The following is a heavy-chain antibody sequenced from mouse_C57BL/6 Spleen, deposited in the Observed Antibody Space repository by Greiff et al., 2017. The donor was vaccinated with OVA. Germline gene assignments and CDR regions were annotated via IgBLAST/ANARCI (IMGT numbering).Heavy chain of an antibody. CDR1: GFTFSNYW. CDR2: IRLKSDNYAT. D-gene: IGHD2-2*01. V-gene: IGHV6-3*01. Sequence: EVQLQESGGGLVQPGGSMKLSCVASGFTFSNYWMNWVRQSPEKGLEWVAQIRLKSDNYATHYAESVKGRLTISRDASKSSVYLQMNNLRAEDTGIYYCTASMVTTFDYWGQGTTLTVSS. CDR3: TASMVTTFDY. J-gene: IGHJ2*01.